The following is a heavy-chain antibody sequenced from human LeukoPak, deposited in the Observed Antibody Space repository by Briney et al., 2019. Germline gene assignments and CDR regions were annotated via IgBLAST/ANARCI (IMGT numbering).Heavy chain of an antibody. V-gene: IGHV1-8*01. J-gene: IGHJ5*02. Sequence: GASVKVSCKASGYTFTSYDINWVRQATGQGLEWMGWMNPNSGNTGYAQKFQCRVTMTRNTSISTAYMELSSLRSEDTAVYYCAKIGRLGRITIFGVGPRGNWFDPWGQGTLVTVSS. D-gene: IGHD3-3*01. CDR3: AKIGRLGRITIFGVGPRGNWFDP. CDR2: MNPNSGNT. CDR1: GYTFTSYD.